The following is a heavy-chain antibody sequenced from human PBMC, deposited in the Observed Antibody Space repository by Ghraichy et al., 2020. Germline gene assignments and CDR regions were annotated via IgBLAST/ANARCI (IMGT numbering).Heavy chain of an antibody. J-gene: IGHJ4*02. Sequence: ASVKVSCKASGYTFTSYDINWVRQATGQGLEWMGWMNPNSGNTGYAQKLQGRVTMTTDTSTSTAYMELRSLRSDDTAVYYCARDPGGIAVAGLLDYWGQGTLVTVSS. CDR1: GYTFTSYD. CDR3: ARDPGGIAVAGLLDY. V-gene: IGHV1-8*01. CDR2: MNPNSGNT. D-gene: IGHD6-19*01.